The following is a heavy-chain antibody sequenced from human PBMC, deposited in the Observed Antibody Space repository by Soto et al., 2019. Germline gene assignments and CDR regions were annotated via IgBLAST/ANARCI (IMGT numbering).Heavy chain of an antibody. CDR1: GFTFSSYA. D-gene: IGHD6-13*01. J-gene: IGHJ4*02. V-gene: IGHV3-30-3*01. CDR2: ISYDGSNK. CDR3: ARDEISAAGLPFDY. Sequence: GGSLRLSCAASGFTFSSYAMHWVRQAPGKGLEWVAVISYDGSNKYYADFVKGRFTISRDNSKNTLYLQMNSLRAEDTAVYYCARDEISAAGLPFDYWGQGTLVTVSS.